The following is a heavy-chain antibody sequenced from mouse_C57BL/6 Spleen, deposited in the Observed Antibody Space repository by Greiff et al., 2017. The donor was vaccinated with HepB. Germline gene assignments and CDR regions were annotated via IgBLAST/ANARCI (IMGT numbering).Heavy chain of an antibody. V-gene: IGHV1-26*01. CDR2: INPNNGGT. D-gene: IGHD1-1*01. CDR1: GYTFTDYY. Sequence: EVQLQQSGPELVKPGASVKISCKASGYTFTDYYMNWVKQSHGKSLEWIGDINPNNGGTSYNQKFKGKATLTVDKSSSTAYMELRSLTSEDSAVYYCARGYGSSYVRGYFDVWGTGTTVTVSS. CDR3: ARGYGSSYVRGYFDV. J-gene: IGHJ1*03.